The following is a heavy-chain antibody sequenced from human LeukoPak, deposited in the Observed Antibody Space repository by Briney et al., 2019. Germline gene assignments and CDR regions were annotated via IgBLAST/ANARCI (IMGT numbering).Heavy chain of an antibody. CDR3: VRGPYGASISKWFDP. D-gene: IGHD4/OR15-4a*01. Sequence: SETLSLTCTVSRGSISGYSWSWIRQSPGGGLEGIGYFYYSWDTASNPSLRSRVTMSVDTSKNQFSLQLRSMTTADTAVYYCVRGPYGASISKWFDPWGQGTQVIVSP. CDR1: RGSISGYS. CDR2: FYYSWDT. J-gene: IGHJ5*02. V-gene: IGHV4-59*01.